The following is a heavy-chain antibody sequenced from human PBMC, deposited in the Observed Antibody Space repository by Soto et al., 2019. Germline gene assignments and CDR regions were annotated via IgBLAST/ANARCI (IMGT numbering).Heavy chain of an antibody. Sequence: QVQLQESGPGLVKPSETLSLTCTVSGGSISSYYWSWIRQPPGKGLEWIGYIYYSGSTNYNPSLSRPVAFSVDTSKHQFSLQLSSVTASDTAMYYCARDLSMVGYSSGSGSYGYFDLWGRGTLVTVSS. CDR2: IYYSGST. CDR3: ARDLSMVGYSSGSGSYGYFDL. CDR1: GGSISSYY. V-gene: IGHV4-59*01. J-gene: IGHJ2*01. D-gene: IGHD3-10*01.